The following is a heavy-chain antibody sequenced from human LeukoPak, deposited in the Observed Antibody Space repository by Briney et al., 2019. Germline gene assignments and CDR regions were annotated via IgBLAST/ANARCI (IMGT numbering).Heavy chain of an antibody. D-gene: IGHD4-17*01. CDR3: ARGLGSGDYVANAFDF. CDR2: ISGSGSYI. V-gene: IGHV3-21*01. CDR1: GFIFSSYA. Sequence: GGSLRLSCAASGFIFSSYAMNWVRQAPGKGLEWVSSISGSGSYIHYADSMKGRFTISRDNAKKSVYLHMSRLRAEDTAVYYCARGLGSGDYVANAFDFWGRGATVSVS. J-gene: IGHJ3*01.